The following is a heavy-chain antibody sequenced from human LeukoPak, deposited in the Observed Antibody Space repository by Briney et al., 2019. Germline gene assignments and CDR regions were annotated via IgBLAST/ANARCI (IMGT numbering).Heavy chain of an antibody. CDR2: TYSGGKT. Sequence: GGSLRLSCVASGFSVSDNYVGWVRLPPGKGLEWVSITYSGGKTDYAASVKGRFTISRDNSKNTVTLQMNSLRADDTAIYYCASASGLILLTNSDSFDVWGQGTMVTVSS. V-gene: IGHV3-53*01. J-gene: IGHJ3*01. D-gene: IGHD4-11*01. CDR3: ASASGLILLTNSDSFDV. CDR1: GFSVSDNY.